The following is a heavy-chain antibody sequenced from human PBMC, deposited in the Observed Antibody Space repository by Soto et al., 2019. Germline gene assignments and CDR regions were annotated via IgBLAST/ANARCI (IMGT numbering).Heavy chain of an antibody. CDR2: INHSGST. CDR3: ARGVVTEIYYYYMDV. CDR1: GGSFSGYY. Sequence: NPSETLSLTCAVYGGSFSGYYWSWIRQPPGKGLEWIGEINHSGSTNYNPSLKSRVTISVDTSKNQFSLKLSSVTAADTAVYYCARGVVTEIYYYYMDVWGKGTTVTVSS. J-gene: IGHJ6*03. V-gene: IGHV4-34*01. D-gene: IGHD3-22*01.